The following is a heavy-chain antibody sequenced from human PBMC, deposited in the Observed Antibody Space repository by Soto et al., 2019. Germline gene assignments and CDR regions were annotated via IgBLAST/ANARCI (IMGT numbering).Heavy chain of an antibody. CDR3: ARLGRWLQALDS. V-gene: IGHV4-59*08. CDR2: IYYTGST. CDR1: GGSSSDYY. D-gene: IGHD5-12*01. J-gene: IGHJ4*02. Sequence: PSETLSLTCTVSGGSSSDYYWSWIRQPPGKGLEWVGYIYYTGSTTYNPSLKSRLTLSVDTSKNQFSLKLHSVSAADTAVYYCARLGRWLQALDSWGQGTLVTVSS.